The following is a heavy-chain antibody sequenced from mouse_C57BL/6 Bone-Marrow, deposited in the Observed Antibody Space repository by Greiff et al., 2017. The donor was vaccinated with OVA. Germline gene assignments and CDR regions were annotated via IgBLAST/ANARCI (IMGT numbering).Heavy chain of an antibody. Sequence: EVKLMESGGDLVKPGGSLKLSCAASGFTFSSYGMSWVRQTPDKRLEWVATISSGGSYTYYPDSVKGRFTISRDNAKNTLYLQMSSLKSEDTAMYYCAREGTTVKDYWGQGTTLTVSS. CDR1: GFTFSSYG. D-gene: IGHD1-1*01. CDR2: ISSGGSYT. J-gene: IGHJ2*01. CDR3: AREGTTVKDY. V-gene: IGHV5-6*01.